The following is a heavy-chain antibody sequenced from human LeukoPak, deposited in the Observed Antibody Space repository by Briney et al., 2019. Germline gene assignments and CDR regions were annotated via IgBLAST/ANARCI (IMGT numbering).Heavy chain of an antibody. CDR1: GFTVSSNY. Sequence: GGSLRLSCAASGFTVSSNYMSWVRQAPGKGLEWVSVIYSGGSTYYADSVKGRFTISRDNSKNTLYLQMNSLRAEDTAVYYCAGGTGIVATMTGPYYYYYMDVWGKGTTVTISS. V-gene: IGHV3-53*01. CDR3: AGGTGIVATMTGPYYYYYMDV. D-gene: IGHD5-12*01. J-gene: IGHJ6*03. CDR2: IYSGGST.